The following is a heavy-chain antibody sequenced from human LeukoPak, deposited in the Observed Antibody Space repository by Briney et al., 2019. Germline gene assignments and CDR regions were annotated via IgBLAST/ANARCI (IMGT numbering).Heavy chain of an antibody. J-gene: IGHJ4*02. CDR2: ISSSSSYI. CDR1: GFTFSSYS. D-gene: IGHD2-2*02. Sequence: PGGSLRLSCAASGFTFSSYSMNWVRQAPGKGLEWVSSISSSSSYIYYADSVKGRFTISRDKDKNSLYLQMNSLRAEDTAVYYCARDWGDIVVVPAAIWGQGTLVTVSS. CDR3: ARDWGDIVVVPAAI. V-gene: IGHV3-21*01.